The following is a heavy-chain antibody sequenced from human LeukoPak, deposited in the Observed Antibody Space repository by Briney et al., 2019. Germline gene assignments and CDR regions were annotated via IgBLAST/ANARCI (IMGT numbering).Heavy chain of an antibody. J-gene: IGHJ4*02. CDR2: INRSGST. V-gene: IGHV4-34*01. CDR1: GGSFSGYY. CDR3: ALRDSSGYYPDY. D-gene: IGHD3-22*01. Sequence: SETLSLTCAVYGGSFSGYYWSWIRQPPGKGLEWIGEINRSGSTNYNPSLKSRVTISVDTSKNQFSLKLSSVTAADTAVYYCALRDSSGYYPDYWGQGTLVTVSS.